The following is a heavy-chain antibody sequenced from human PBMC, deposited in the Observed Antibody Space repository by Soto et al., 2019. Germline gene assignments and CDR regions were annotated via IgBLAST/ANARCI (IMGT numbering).Heavy chain of an antibody. CDR3: ASLRANCGGDCYAFDI. CDR2: IYYSGST. J-gene: IGHJ3*02. CDR1: GGSISSYY. D-gene: IGHD2-21*01. V-gene: IGHV4-59*08. Sequence: SETLSLTCTVSGGSISSYYWSWIRQPPGKGLEWIGYIYYSGSTNYNPSLKSRVTISVDTSKNQFSLKLSSVTAADTAVYYCASLRANCGGDCYAFDIWGQGTMVTVSS.